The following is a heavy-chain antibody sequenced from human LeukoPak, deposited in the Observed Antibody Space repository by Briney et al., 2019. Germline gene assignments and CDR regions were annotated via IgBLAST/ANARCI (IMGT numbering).Heavy chain of an antibody. J-gene: IGHJ4*02. CDR3: ARGGLLSSSSGEFDY. V-gene: IGHV1-46*01. Sequence: ASVKVSCTASGYTFTSYYMHWVRQAPGQGLEWMGIINPSGGSTSYAQKFQGRVTMTRDMSTSTVYMELSSLRSEDTAVYYCARGGLLSSSSGEFDYWGQGTLVTVSS. D-gene: IGHD6-6*01. CDR2: INPSGGST. CDR1: GYTFTSYY.